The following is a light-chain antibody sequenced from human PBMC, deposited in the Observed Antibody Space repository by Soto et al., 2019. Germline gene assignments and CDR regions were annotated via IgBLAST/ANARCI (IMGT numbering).Light chain of an antibody. J-gene: IGKJ4*01. CDR2: GAS. CDR1: QSVGSN. V-gene: IGKV3-15*01. Sequence: ERVMAQSPATLSVSPGERVTLSCRASQSVGSNLAWYQQKPGQAPRLLLYGASTRATGIPARFSGSGSGTEFTLTISSLPSEDFAVYYCQQYDNWPPLTFGGGTKVEIK. CDR3: QQYDNWPPLT.